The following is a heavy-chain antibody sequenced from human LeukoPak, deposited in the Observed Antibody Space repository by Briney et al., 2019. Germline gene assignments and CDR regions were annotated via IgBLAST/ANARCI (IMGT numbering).Heavy chain of an antibody. J-gene: IGHJ4*02. D-gene: IGHD7-27*01. V-gene: IGHV3-23*01. CDR2: SSPRGGGT. CDR3: ARDLAWGAFDY. Sequence: GGSLRLSCAASGFTFSNHGMTWVRQAPGKGLEWLSGSSPRGGGTYYADSVKGRFTISRDDSKNTLSLQMNSLRVEDTAVYYCARDLAWGAFDYWGQGTLVTVSS. CDR1: GFTFSNHG.